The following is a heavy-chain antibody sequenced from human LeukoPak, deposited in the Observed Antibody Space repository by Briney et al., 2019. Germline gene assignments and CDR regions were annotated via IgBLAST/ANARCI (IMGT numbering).Heavy chain of an antibody. D-gene: IGHD6-19*01. J-gene: IGHJ4*02. Sequence: SETLSLTCTVSGGSISSYYWSWIRQPAGKGLEWIGRIYTSGSTYYNPSLKSRVTISVDTSKNQFSLKLSSVTAADTAVYYCARVAVAGAFDYWGQGTLVTVSS. CDR3: ARVAVAGAFDY. CDR1: GGSISSYY. V-gene: IGHV4-4*07. CDR2: IYTSGST.